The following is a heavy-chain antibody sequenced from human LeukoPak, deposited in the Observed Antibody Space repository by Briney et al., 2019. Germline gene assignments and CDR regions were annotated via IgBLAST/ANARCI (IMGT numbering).Heavy chain of an antibody. Sequence: GGSLRLSCAASGFTFSGSAMHWVRQASGKGLEWVGRIRSKANSYATEYAASVKGRFTISRDDSKNTAYLQMNSLKTEDTAVYYCTACSGGSCYYDAFDIWGQGTMVTVSS. J-gene: IGHJ3*02. CDR3: TACSGGSCYYDAFDI. CDR2: IRSKANSYAT. V-gene: IGHV3-73*01. D-gene: IGHD2-15*01. CDR1: GFTFSGSA.